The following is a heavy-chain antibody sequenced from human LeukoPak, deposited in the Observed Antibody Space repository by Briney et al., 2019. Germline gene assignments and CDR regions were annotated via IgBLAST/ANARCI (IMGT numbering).Heavy chain of an antibody. Sequence: GSLRLSCAASGFTFSSYWMSWVRQAPGKGLEWIGYIYYSGSTNYNPSLKSRVTISVDTSKNQFSLKLSSVTAADTAVYYCARSVEGYCSGGSCYSYYYYMDVWGKGTTVTVSS. J-gene: IGHJ6*03. CDR3: ARSVEGYCSGGSCYSYYYYMDV. CDR1: GFTFSSYW. V-gene: IGHV4-59*01. CDR2: IYYSGST. D-gene: IGHD2-15*01.